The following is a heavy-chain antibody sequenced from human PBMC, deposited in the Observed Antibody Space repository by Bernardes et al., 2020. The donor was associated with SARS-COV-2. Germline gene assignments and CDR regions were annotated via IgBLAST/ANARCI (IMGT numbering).Heavy chain of an antibody. Sequence: ASMKVSCKASGYTFTSYGISWVRQAPGQGLEWMGWISAYNGNTNYAQKLQGRVTMTTDTSTSTAYMELRSLRSDDTAVYYCARVPDIGYCSSTSCYDSGYYYGMDVWGQGTTVTVSS. CDR3: ARVPDIGYCSSTSCYDSGYYYGMDV. J-gene: IGHJ6*02. CDR2: ISAYNGNT. V-gene: IGHV1-18*01. D-gene: IGHD2-2*01. CDR1: GYTFTSYG.